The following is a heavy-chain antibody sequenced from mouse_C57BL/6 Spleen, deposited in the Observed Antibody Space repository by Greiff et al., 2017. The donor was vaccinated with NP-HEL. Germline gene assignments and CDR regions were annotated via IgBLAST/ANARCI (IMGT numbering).Heavy chain of an antibody. CDR2: INPGSGGT. Sequence: QVQLQQSGAELVRPGTSVKVSCKASGYAFTNYLLEWVKQRPGQGLEWIGVINPGSGGTNYNEKFKGKATLTADKSSSTAYMQLSSLTSEDSAVYFCARSLKNYFDYWGQGTTLTVSS. J-gene: IGHJ2*01. V-gene: IGHV1-54*01. CDR3: ARSLKNYFDY. D-gene: IGHD1-3*01. CDR1: GYAFTNYL.